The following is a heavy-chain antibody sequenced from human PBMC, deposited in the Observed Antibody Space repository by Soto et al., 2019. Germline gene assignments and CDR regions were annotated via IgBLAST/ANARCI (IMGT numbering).Heavy chain of an antibody. V-gene: IGHV5-51*01. J-gene: IGHJ6*02. D-gene: IGHD6-13*01. CDR2: IYPGDSDT. Sequence: PGESLKISCKGSGYSFTSYWIGWVRQMPGKGLEWMGIIYPGDSDTRYSPSFQGQVTISADKCISTAYLQWSSLKASDTAMYYCARTIAAAGYYYYYGMDVWGQGTTVTVSS. CDR1: GYSFTSYW. CDR3: ARTIAAAGYYYYYGMDV.